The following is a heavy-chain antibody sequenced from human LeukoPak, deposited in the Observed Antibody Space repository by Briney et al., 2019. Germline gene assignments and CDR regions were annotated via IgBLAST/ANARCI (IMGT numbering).Heavy chain of an antibody. V-gene: IGHV1-69*13. D-gene: IGHD3-10*01. CDR2: FIPVFERS. Sequence: SVKVSCKSSGESFSSYQITWVRQAPGQGLEWMGGFIPVFERSTYAQKFQGRVTMTADESTNTASMELSSLTSEDTAVYYCARDSRTYYYGSGSYYKVGRLDFWGRGTLVTVSS. J-gene: IGHJ4*02. CDR1: GESFSSYQ. CDR3: ARDSRTYYYGSGSYYKVGRLDF.